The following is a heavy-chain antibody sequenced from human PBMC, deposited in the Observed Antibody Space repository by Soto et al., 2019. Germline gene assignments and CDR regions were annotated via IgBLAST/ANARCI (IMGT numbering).Heavy chain of an antibody. J-gene: IGHJ6*02. Sequence: SVKVSCKASGDVFRSYGINWVRQAPGQGLEWMGGIIPISGTTNYAQKFQGRVTITADESTDTVYMELSRLRSEDTAVYFCARVRCFNGLCHTADYGMDVWGQGTTVTV. D-gene: IGHD2-8*01. CDR3: ARVRCFNGLCHTADYGMDV. CDR1: GDVFRSYG. V-gene: IGHV1-69*13. CDR2: IIPISGTT.